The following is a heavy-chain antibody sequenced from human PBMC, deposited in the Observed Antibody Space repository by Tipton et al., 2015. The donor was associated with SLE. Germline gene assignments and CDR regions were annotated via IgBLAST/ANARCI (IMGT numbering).Heavy chain of an antibody. CDR3: ARGAKERITLVRVRPYYFDY. J-gene: IGHJ4*01. Sequence: TLSLTCAVYGGSFSGYYWSWIRQPPVKGLEWIGQTNPSGNTNYNPSLKSRVTISVDTSNNQLSLKLTSVTAADTAVYYCARGAKERITLVRVRPYYFDYWGQGSLVTVSS. CDR1: GGSFSGYY. CDR2: TNPSGNT. D-gene: IGHD3-10*01. V-gene: IGHV4-34*01.